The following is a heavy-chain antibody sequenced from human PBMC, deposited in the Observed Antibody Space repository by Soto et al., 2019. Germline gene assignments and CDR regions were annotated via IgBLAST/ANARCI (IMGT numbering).Heavy chain of an antibody. CDR1: GFTFSSYS. CDR3: AREGFGYSLPY. CDR2: ISSSSSYI. D-gene: IGHD5-18*01. Sequence: GGSLRLSCAASGFTFSSYSMNWVRQAPGKGLEWVSSISSSSSYIYYADSVRGRFTISRDNAKNTLYLQMNSLRAEDTAVYYCAREGFGYSLPYWGQGTLVTAPQ. J-gene: IGHJ4*02. V-gene: IGHV3-21*01.